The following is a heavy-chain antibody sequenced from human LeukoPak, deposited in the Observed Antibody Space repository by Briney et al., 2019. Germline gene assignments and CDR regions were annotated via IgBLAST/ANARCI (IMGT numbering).Heavy chain of an antibody. V-gene: IGHV5-51*01. J-gene: IGHJ4*02. Sequence: GESLQISCKASGYRFTSNWIAWGRRLPGKGLEMMGINFPGDSNNRYSPSFQGQVTISVDKSISAAYLQWSSQKATDTARYYCARQGCSSTSCHTIGYWGQGTLVTVSS. CDR3: ARQGCSSTSCHTIGY. CDR2: NFPGDSNN. CDR1: GYRFTSNW. D-gene: IGHD2-2*02.